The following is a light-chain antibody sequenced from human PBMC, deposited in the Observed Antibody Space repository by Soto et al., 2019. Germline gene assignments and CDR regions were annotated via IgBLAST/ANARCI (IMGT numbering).Light chain of an antibody. CDR2: AAS. V-gene: IGKV1-12*01. CDR3: QQANSFPLS. CDR1: QGISSW. J-gene: IGKJ4*01. Sequence: DIQMTQSPSSVSASVGDRVTITCRASQGISSWLAWYQQKQGRAPKXXSYAASSLQGGAPSRFTGSGSGTDFTLTITGLQPDDVATYYCQQANSFPLSFGGGTKVDI.